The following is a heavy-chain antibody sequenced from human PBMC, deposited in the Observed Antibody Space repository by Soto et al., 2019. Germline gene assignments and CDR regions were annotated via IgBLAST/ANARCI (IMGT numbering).Heavy chain of an antibody. Sequence: ASVKVSCKASGYTFTSYGISWVRQAPGQGLEWMGWISAYNGNTNYAQKLQGRVTMTTDTSTSTAYMELRSLRSDDTAVYYCARGITGTFTGFYYYYMDVWGKGTTVTVS. J-gene: IGHJ6*03. CDR2: ISAYNGNT. V-gene: IGHV1-18*01. D-gene: IGHD1-7*01. CDR1: GYTFTSYG. CDR3: ARGITGTFTGFYYYYMDV.